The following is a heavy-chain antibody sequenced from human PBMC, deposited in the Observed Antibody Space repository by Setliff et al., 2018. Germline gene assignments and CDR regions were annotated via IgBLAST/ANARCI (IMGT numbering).Heavy chain of an antibody. CDR2: MNPNSDNT. Sequence: GASVKVSCKASGYTFTSHDINWVRQATGQGLEWMGWMNPNSDNTGYAQKFQGRVTITADKSTSTAYMELSSLRSEDTAVYYCARGHSTGTTDYWGQGTLVTVSS. D-gene: IGHD3-22*01. CDR1: GYTFTSHD. CDR3: ARGHSTGTTDY. J-gene: IGHJ4*02. V-gene: IGHV1-8*01.